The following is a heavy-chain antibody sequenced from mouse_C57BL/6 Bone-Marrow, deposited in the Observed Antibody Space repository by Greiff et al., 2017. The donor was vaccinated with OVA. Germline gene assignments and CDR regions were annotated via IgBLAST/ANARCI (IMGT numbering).Heavy chain of an antibody. V-gene: IGHV1-64*01. J-gene: IGHJ3*01. CDR3: VYYDYLAWFAY. CDR2: IHPNSGST. D-gene: IGHD2-4*01. Sequence: QVQLQQSGAELVKPGASVKLSCKASGYTFTSYWMHWVKQRPGQGLEWIGMIHPNSGSTNYNEKFKSKATLTVDKSSSTAYMQLSSLTSEDSAVYYCVYYDYLAWFAYWGQGTLVTVSA. CDR1: GYTFTSYW.